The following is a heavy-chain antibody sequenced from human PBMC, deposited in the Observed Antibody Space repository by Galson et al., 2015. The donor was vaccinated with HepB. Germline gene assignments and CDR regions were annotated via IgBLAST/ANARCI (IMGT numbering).Heavy chain of an antibody. CDR2: ISYDGSNK. CDR1: GFTFSSYG. V-gene: IGHV3-30*18. D-gene: IGHD2-15*01. CDR3: AKTTGRGVVVVAATFDY. J-gene: IGHJ4*02. Sequence: LRLSCAASGFTFSSYGMHWVRQAPGKGLEWVAVISYDGSNKYYADSVKGRFTISRDNSKNTLYLQMNSLRAEDTAVYYCAKTTGRGVVVVAATFDYWGQGTLVTVSS.